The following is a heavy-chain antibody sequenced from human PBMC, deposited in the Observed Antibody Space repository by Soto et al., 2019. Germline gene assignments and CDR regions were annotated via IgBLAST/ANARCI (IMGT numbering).Heavy chain of an antibody. D-gene: IGHD6-13*01. Sequence: PSETLSLTCTVSGGSISSGGYYWSWIRQHPGKGLEWIGYIYYSGSTYYNPSLKSRVTISVDTSKNQFSLKLSSVTAADTAVYYCARDRAADGSYYYYGMDVWGQGTTVTVSS. CDR2: IYYSGST. CDR3: ARDRAADGSYYYYGMDV. J-gene: IGHJ6*02. CDR1: GGSISSGGYY. V-gene: IGHV4-31*03.